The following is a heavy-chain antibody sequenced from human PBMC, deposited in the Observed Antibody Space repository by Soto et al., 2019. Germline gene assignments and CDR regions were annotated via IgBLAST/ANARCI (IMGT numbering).Heavy chain of an antibody. CDR2: INPNSGGT. Sequence: TSVKVSCKACGDRFTVYYRQWVGQANGKGIEWMGWINPNSGGTNYAQKFQGWVTMTRDTSISTAYMELSRLRSDDTALYYCARETLDYDSSGNMDYWRQGTLVTVSS. CDR1: GDRFTVYY. V-gene: IGHV1-2*04. D-gene: IGHD3-22*01. CDR3: ARETLDYDSSGNMDY. J-gene: IGHJ4*02.